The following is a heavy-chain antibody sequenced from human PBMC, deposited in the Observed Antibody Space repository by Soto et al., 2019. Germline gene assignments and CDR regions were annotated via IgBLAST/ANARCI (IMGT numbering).Heavy chain of an antibody. D-gene: IGHD5-12*01. J-gene: IGHJ4*02. CDR3: AIESGYDWHFDC. V-gene: IGHV3-7*03. Sequence: GGSLRLSCAASGFTFSAYWMSWVRQAPGKGLEWVASIKQSGSEKSYVDSVKGRFTVSRDNAKNSLYLQMNSLRAEDTAVYYCAIESGYDWHFDCWGQGSLVTVSS. CDR1: GFTFSAYW. CDR2: IKQSGSEK.